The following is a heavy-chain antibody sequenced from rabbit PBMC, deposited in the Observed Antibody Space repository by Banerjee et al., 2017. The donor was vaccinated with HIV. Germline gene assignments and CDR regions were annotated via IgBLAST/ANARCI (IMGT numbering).Heavy chain of an antibody. V-gene: IGHV1S40*01. CDR2: IYSGSYGST. CDR1: GFDFSSYS. Sequence: SGFDFSSYSMSWVRQAPGKGLEWIACIYSGSYGSTHYASWAQGRFTISRTSSTTVTLQMTSLTGADTATYFCARDLAGVIGWNFNLWGPGTLVTVS. D-gene: IGHD4-1*01. J-gene: IGHJ4*01. CDR3: ARDLAGVIGWNFNL.